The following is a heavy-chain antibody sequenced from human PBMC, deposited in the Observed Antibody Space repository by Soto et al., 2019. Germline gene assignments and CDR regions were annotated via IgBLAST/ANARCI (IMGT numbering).Heavy chain of an antibody. V-gene: IGHV1-18*01. CDR1: GYTFTNYG. Sequence: ASEKVSCKASGYTFTNYGISWVRQAPGQGLEWMGWSSAYNGNTNYAQKLQGRVTMTTDTSTSTAYMELRSLRSDDTAVYYCASGSGELLRVDYWGQGTLVTVSS. CDR3: ASGSGELLRVDY. CDR2: SSAYNGNT. J-gene: IGHJ4*02. D-gene: IGHD1-26*01.